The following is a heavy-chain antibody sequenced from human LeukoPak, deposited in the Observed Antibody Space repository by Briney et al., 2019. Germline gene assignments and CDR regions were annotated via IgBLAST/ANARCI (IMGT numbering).Heavy chain of an antibody. CDR2: VNSDGSST. Sequence: GGSLRLSCAVSGFTISSFWMHWCRQAPGKGPVRVSRVNSDGSSTRYGDSVEVRFSIYRDNAKKTLYLQMNSLRAEDTAVYYCAREHGSSLDCWGQGTLVTVSS. D-gene: IGHD6-13*01. V-gene: IGHV3-74*01. CDR3: AREHGSSLDC. CDR1: GFTISSFW. J-gene: IGHJ4*02.